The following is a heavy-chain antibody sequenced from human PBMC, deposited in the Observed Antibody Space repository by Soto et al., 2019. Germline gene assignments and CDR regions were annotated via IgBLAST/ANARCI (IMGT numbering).Heavy chain of an antibody. J-gene: IGHJ5*02. CDR3: ARIFISSSWGAGWFDP. V-gene: IGHV5-51*01. CDR1: GYSFTSYW. CDR2: IYPGDSDT. D-gene: IGHD6-13*01. Sequence: PGESLKISCKGSGYSFTSYWIGWVRQMPGKGLEWMGIIYPGDSDTRYSPSFQGQVTISADKSISTAYLQWSSLKASDTAMYYCARIFISSSWGAGWFDPWGQGTLVTVSS.